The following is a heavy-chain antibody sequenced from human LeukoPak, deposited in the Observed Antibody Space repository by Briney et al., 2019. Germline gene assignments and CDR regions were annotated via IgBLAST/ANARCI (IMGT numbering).Heavy chain of an antibody. CDR1: GFAFSTYE. CDR2: ITISGQTK. J-gene: IGHJ5*02. CDR3: ARGDPHADL. V-gene: IGHV3-48*03. Sequence: GSLRLSCAASGFAFSTYEMSWVRQAPGKGLEWIADITISGQTKNYADSVKGRFTISRDNAMSSLYLQMNSLRVEDTGVFYCARGDPHADLWGQGTLVTVSS.